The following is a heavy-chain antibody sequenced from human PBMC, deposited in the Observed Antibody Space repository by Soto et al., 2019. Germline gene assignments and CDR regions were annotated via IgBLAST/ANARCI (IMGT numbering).Heavy chain of an antibody. Sequence: AASGKVSCKASGYTFTSYGISWVRQAPGQGLEWMGGISAFNGKTNYAQKLQGRVTITADASTSTAYMELSSLRSEDTAVYYCASPPIVATIVNYYYGMDVWGQGTTVTVSS. D-gene: IGHD5-12*01. CDR3: ASPPIVATIVNYYYGMDV. V-gene: IGHV1-18*01. CDR1: GYTFTSYG. CDR2: ISAFNGKT. J-gene: IGHJ6*02.